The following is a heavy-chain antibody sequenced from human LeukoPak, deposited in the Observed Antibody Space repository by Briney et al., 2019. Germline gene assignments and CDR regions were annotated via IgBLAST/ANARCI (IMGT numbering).Heavy chain of an antibody. CDR1: GGSISSYY. J-gene: IGHJ3*02. CDR3: ARAVSYCGGDCYEAFDI. V-gene: IGHV4-59*01. CDR2: IYYSGST. Sequence: SETLSLTCTVSGGSISSYYWSWIRQPPGKGLEWIGYIYYSGSTNYNPSLKSRVTISVDTSKNLFSLKLSSVTAADTAVYYCARAVSYCGGDCYEAFDIWGQGTMVTVSS. D-gene: IGHD2-21*01.